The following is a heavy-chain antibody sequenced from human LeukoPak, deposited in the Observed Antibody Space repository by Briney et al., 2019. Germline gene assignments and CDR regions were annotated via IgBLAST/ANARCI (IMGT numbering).Heavy chain of an antibody. V-gene: IGHV4-30-4*01. CDR1: GGSISSGDYY. CDR3: ARGGWGYSYGDDAFDI. CDR2: IYYSGST. J-gene: IGHJ3*02. Sequence: SETLSLTCTVSGGSISSGDYYWSWIRQPPGKGLEWIGYIYYSGSTYYNPSLKSRVTISVDTSKNQFSLKLSSVTAADTAVYYCARGGWGYSYGDDAFDIWGQGTMVTVSS. D-gene: IGHD5-18*01.